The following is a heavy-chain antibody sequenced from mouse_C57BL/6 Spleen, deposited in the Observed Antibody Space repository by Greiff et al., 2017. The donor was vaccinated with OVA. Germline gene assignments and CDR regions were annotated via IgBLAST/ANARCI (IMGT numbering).Heavy chain of an antibody. J-gene: IGHJ1*03. D-gene: IGHD2-12*01. CDR3: ARLGLGYYCNGYFEG. CDR2: IHPNSGST. V-gene: IGHV1-64*01. Sequence: QVQLQQPGAELVKPGASVKLSCKASGYTFTSYWMHWVKQRPGQGLEWIGMIHPNSGSTNYNEKFKSKATLTVDKSSSTAYMQLSSLTSEDSAVYYGARLGLGYYCNGYFEGWGTGTTVTVSS. CDR1: GYTFTSYW.